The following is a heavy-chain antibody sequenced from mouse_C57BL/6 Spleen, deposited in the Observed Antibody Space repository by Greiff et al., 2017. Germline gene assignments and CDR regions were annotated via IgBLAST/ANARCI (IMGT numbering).Heavy chain of an antibody. J-gene: IGHJ2*02. CDR3: TTSGNDYGIDY. CDR1: GYTFTDYE. Sequence: QVQLQQSGAELVKPGASVTLSCKASGYTFTDYEMHWVKQTPVHGLEWIGAIDPENGGTAYNQKFKGKAILTADKSSSTAYMELRSLTSEDTAVYYCTTSGNDYGIDYWGQGTSLTVSS. V-gene: IGHV1-15*01. CDR2: IDPENGGT. D-gene: IGHD2-4*01.